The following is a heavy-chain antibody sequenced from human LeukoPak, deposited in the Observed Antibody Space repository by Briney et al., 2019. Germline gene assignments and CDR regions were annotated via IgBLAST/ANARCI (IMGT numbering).Heavy chain of an antibody. CDR3: ARDHLQLVRKLGNWFDP. V-gene: IGHV1-2*02. Sequence: ASVKVSCKASGYSFTGHYMHWVRQAPGQGLGWMGWINPNSGGTNYAQKFQGRVTMTRDTSISTAYMELSRLRSDDTAVYYCARDHLQLVRKLGNWFDPWGQGTLVTVSS. J-gene: IGHJ5*02. CDR2: INPNSGGT. D-gene: IGHD6-13*01. CDR1: GYSFTGHY.